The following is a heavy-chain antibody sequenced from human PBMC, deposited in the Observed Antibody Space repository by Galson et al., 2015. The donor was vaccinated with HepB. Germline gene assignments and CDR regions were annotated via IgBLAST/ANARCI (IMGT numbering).Heavy chain of an antibody. CDR2: ISGSGGST. CDR1: GFTFSSYA. CDR3: ATTVDSSGWHRHDY. V-gene: IGHV3-23*01. Sequence: SLRLSCAASGFTFSSYAMSWVRQAPGKGLEWVSAISGSGGSTYYADSVKGRFTISRDNSKNTLYLQMNSLRAEDTAVYYCATTVDSSGWHRHDYWGQGTLVTVSS. J-gene: IGHJ4*02. D-gene: IGHD6-19*01.